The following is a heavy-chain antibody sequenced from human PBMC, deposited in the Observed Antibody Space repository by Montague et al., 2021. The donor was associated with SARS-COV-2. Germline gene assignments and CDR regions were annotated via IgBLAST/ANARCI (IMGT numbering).Heavy chain of an antibody. V-gene: IGHV4-34*01. J-gene: IGHJ6*02. CDR2: TNDCGRS. D-gene: IGHD2-15*01. CDR3: SRGYCSGSGCYYYYGVDV. Sequence: SETLSLTCAVSGGSFSGTYWCWIRQPPRTGLELVWETNDCGRSNXXPSLTVRVPVSVDTSTNQFSLRLSSVTAAETAVYYCSRGYCSGSGCYYYYGVDVWGQGTTVTVSS. CDR1: GGSFSGTY.